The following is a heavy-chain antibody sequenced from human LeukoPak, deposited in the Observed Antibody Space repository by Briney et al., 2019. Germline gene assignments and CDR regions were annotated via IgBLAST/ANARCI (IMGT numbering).Heavy chain of an antibody. D-gene: IGHD6-19*01. CDR2: IYYSGST. J-gene: IGHJ3*02. CDR3: ARVAAGHDAFDI. V-gene: IGHV4-59*08. CDR1: GGSISSYY. Sequence: PSETLSLTCTVSGGSISSYYWSWIRQPPGKGLEWIGYIYYSGSTNYKPSLKSRVTISVDTSKNQFSLQLRSVTAADTAVYYCARVAAGHDAFDIWGQGTMVTVSS.